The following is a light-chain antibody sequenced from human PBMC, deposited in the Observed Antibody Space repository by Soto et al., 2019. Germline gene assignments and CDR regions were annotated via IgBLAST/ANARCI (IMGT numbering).Light chain of an antibody. J-gene: IGLJ1*01. CDR3: TSYAGGNNV. CDR1: SSDVGGYNY. V-gene: IGLV2-8*01. Sequence: QSALTQPPSASGSPGQSVTISCTGTSSDVGGYNYVSWYQQNPGKVPKLMIYEVNKRPSGVPDRFSGSTSGNTASLTVSGLQAEDEADYYCTSYAGGNNVFGTGTQLTVL. CDR2: EVN.